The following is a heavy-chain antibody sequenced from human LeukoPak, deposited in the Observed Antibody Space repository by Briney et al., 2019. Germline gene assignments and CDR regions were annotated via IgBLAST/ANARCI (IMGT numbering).Heavy chain of an antibody. V-gene: IGHV1-24*01. D-gene: IGHD2-2*02. CDR3: ATRAVPTAIHSAFDI. J-gene: IGHJ3*02. CDR2: YEPEDGET. Sequence: ASVKVSCKSSGYTLSVLPIHWVRQAPGKGLECMGGYEPEDGETFYTQEFQGRVTMTEDISTDTAYMELSSLRSDDTAMYYCATRAVPTAIHSAFDIWGQGTMVTVSS. CDR1: GYTLSVLP.